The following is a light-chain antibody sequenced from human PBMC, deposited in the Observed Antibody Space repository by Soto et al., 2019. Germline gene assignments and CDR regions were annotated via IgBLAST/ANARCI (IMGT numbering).Light chain of an antibody. CDR2: AAS. V-gene: IGKV1-9*01. CDR1: QAISRH. Sequence: DIPLTQSPSLLSASVGDRVTITCLASQAISRHLAWYQQRPGTTPNLLISAASTLESGVPSRFSGSGSGTEFTLTINSLQPDDFATYYCQQLNNYPLTFGGGTKVEIK. J-gene: IGKJ4*02. CDR3: QQLNNYPLT.